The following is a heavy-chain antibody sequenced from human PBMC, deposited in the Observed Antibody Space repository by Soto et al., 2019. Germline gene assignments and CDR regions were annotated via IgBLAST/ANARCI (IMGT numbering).Heavy chain of an antibody. Sequence: SETLSLTCAVYGWSFIGYYWSWIRKPPGQGLEWIGEINHSGSTNYNPSLKSRVNISVDTSKNQFSLKLSSVTAADTAVYYCASYYSSGGWGRYYYYMDVWGKGTTVS. D-gene: IGHD6-19*01. J-gene: IGHJ6*03. V-gene: IGHV4-34*01. CDR1: GWSFIGYY. CDR2: INHSGST. CDR3: ASYYSSGGWGRYYYYMDV.